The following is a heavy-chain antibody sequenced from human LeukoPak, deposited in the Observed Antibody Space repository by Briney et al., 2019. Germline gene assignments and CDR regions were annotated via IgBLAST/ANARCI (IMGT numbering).Heavy chain of an antibody. D-gene: IGHD2-2*01. CDR3: ARVKGPQVITNIVVVPAAYRNWYFDL. CDR2: IYTSGST. V-gene: IGHV4-61*02. CDR1: GGSISSGSYY. Sequence: SQTLSLTCTVSGGSISSGSYYWSWIRQPAGKGLEWIGRIYTSGSTNYNPSLKSRVTMSVDTSKNQFSLKLSSVAAADTAVYYCARVKGPQVITNIVVVPAAYRNWYFDLWGRGTLVTVSS. J-gene: IGHJ2*01.